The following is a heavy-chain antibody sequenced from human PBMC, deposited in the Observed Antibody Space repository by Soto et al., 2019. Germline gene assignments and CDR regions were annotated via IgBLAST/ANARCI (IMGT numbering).Heavy chain of an antibody. V-gene: IGHV4-59*08. J-gene: IGHJ5*02. Sequence: PSETLSLTCTVSGGSISSYYWSWIRQPPGKGLEWIGYIYYSGSTNYNPSLKSRVTISVDTSKNQFSLKLSSVTAADTAVYYCARYLLWFGEGGMLDPWGQGTLVTVSS. CDR1: GGSISSYY. CDR2: IYYSGST. CDR3: ARYLLWFGEGGMLDP. D-gene: IGHD3-10*01.